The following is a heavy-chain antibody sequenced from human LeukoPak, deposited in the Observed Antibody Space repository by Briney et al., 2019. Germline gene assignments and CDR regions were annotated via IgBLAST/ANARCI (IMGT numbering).Heavy chain of an antibody. CDR1: GFTFSSYA. J-gene: IGHJ4*02. D-gene: IGHD2-2*01. Sequence: GGSLRLSCAASGFTFSSYAMSWVCQAPGKGLEWVSAISGSGGSTYYADSVKGRFTISRDNSKNTLYLQMNSLRAEDTAVYYCAKGGYCSSTSCYAGVGYWGQGTLVTVSS. CDR3: AKGGYCSSTSCYAGVGY. V-gene: IGHV3-23*01. CDR2: ISGSGGST.